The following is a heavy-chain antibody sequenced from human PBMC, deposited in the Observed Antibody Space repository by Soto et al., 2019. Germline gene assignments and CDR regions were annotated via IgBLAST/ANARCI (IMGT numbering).Heavy chain of an antibody. J-gene: IGHJ3*01. V-gene: IGHV4-61*01. CDR3: ARDLVDIGGRVYACDL. D-gene: IGHD2-15*01. CDR2: IYFTGRT. Sequence: QVQLQVSGPGLVRPSETLSLTCTVAGDSVSSGSHHWNWIRQAPGKGLEWIGSIYFTGRTNQNTSLNSRVTISVDTSKHQLSLNLTSVTAADTAVYYCARDLVDIGGRVYACDLWGQGTRVTVSS. CDR1: GDSVSSGSHH.